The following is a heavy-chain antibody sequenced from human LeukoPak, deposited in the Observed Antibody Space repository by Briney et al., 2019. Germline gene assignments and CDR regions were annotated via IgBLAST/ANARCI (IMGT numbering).Heavy chain of an antibody. CDR3: ASGGYCGSTSCYPNWFDP. CDR2: ISYSGST. V-gene: IGHV4-59*01. Sequence: PSETLSLTCSVSGDSITSYDWSWIQQPPGKGLEWIGYISYSGSTNYNPSLKSRVTISLDTSKNQFSLKLSSVTAADTAVYYCASGGYCGSTSCYPNWFDPWGQGTLVTVSS. D-gene: IGHD2-2*01. CDR1: GDSITSYD. J-gene: IGHJ5*02.